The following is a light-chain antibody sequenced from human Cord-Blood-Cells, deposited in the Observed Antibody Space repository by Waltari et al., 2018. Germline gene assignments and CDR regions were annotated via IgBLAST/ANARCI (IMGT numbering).Light chain of an antibody. V-gene: IGLV3-21*04. CDR1: NIGSKS. Sequence: SYVLPQPPSVSVAPGKTARITCGGNNIGSKSVHWYQQEPGQAPVLVIYYDSDRPSGIPERFSGSNSGNTATLTISRVEAGDEADYYCQVWDSSSDHVVFGGGTKLTVL. J-gene: IGLJ2*01. CDR2: YDS. CDR3: QVWDSSSDHVV.